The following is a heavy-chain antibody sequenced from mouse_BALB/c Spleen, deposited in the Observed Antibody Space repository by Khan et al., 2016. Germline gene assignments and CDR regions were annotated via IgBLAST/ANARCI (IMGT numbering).Heavy chain of an antibody. CDR3: ASYDSSGSFFDY. D-gene: IGHD3-2*01. V-gene: IGHV3-8*02. CDR2: ISYSGST. CDR1: GDSITSGY. J-gene: IGHJ2*02. Sequence: EVKLEVSGPSLVKPSQTLSLTCSVTGDSITSGYWNWIRKFPGNKLEYMGYISYSGSTYYSPSLKSRISITRDTSKNQYYLQLNSLTTEDTATYYCASYDSSGSFFDYWGQGTSLTVSS.